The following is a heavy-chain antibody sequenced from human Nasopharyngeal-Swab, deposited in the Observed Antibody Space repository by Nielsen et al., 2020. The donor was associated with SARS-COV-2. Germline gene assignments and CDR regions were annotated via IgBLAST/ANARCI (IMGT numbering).Heavy chain of an antibody. CDR2: ISTSGDTT. Sequence: GESLKISCAASGFPFSTSVMTWVRQAPGKGLDWVSLISTSGDTTFYTNSVEGRFTISRDNSRNTLFLQMSSLSAEDTAVYYCAKVARGVYNYMDVWGKGTTVTVSS. J-gene: IGHJ6*03. CDR1: GFPFSTSV. CDR3: AKVARGVYNYMDV. V-gene: IGHV3-23*01. D-gene: IGHD2-8*01.